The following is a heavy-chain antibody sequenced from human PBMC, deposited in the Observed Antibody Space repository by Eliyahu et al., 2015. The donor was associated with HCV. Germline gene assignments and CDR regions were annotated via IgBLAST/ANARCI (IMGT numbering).Heavy chain of an antibody. D-gene: IGHD4-23*01. CDR1: GGSISSSSYY. V-gene: IGHV4-39*01. CDR2: IYYSGST. CDR3: ASHPSYPRRWWFDP. J-gene: IGHJ5*02. Sequence: QLQLQESGPGLVKPSETLSLTCTVSGGSISSSSYYWGWIRQPPGKGLEWIGSIYYSGSTYYNPSLKSRVTISVDTSKNQFSLKLSSVTAADTAVYYCASHPSYPRRWWFDPWGQGTLVTVSS.